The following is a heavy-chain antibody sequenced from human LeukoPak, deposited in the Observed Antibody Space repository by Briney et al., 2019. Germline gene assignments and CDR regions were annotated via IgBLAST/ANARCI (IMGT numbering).Heavy chain of an antibody. CDR1: GCTFSSYS. V-gene: IGHV1-69*02. CDR2: INPNRSIA. D-gene: IGHD5-18*01. J-gene: IGHJ4*02. CDR3: ARYGDEDTAMSIDY. Sequence: ASVKVSCKASGCTFSSYSITWVRQAPGQGLEWMGIINPNRSIANYAQKFQGRVTITTDKSTSTAYMELSSLRSEDTAVYYCARYGDEDTAMSIDYWGQGTLVTVSS.